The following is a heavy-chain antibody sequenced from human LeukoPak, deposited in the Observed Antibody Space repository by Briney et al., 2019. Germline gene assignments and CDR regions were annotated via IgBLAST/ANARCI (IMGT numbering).Heavy chain of an antibody. CDR3: AKGGHYNFDY. V-gene: IGHV3-7*01. J-gene: IGHJ4*02. D-gene: IGHD4-11*01. CDR2: IKEDGSDK. Sequence: GGSLRLSCAASGFTFSTYWMKWVRQAPGKGLEGVASIKEDGSDKYNVDSVKGRFSISRDNAKNSLYLQMNSLRTEDTAVYYCAKGGHYNFDYWGQGTLVTVSS. CDR1: GFTFSTYW.